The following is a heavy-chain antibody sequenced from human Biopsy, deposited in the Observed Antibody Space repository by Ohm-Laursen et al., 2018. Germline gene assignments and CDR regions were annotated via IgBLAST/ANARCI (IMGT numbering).Heavy chain of an antibody. CDR1: GGTLSKYA. Sequence: GASVKVSCKTFGGTLSKYAMSWVRQAPGQGLEWLGVIIAPSGTTNNAQRFQGRLSITADESATSVYMELSSLTSEDTAVYYCARTGTYYHDSSLYYFYGLGLWGQGSTVTVFS. CDR2: IIAPSGTT. V-gene: IGHV1-69*13. D-gene: IGHD3-22*01. J-gene: IGHJ6*02. CDR3: ARTGTYYHDSSLYYFYGLGL.